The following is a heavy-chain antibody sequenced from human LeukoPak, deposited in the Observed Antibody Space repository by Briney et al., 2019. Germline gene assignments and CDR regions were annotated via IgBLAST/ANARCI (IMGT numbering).Heavy chain of an antibody. V-gene: IGHV4-59*01. CDR3: ARETGIVVAGRTYYTMDV. CDR2: IFYSGYT. Sequence: SETLSLTCAVYGGSFSGYYWTWIRQPPGKGLEWIGHIFYSGYTNYNPSLSSRVTISVDTSKIQFSLKLNSVTAADTAVYYCARETGIVVAGRTYYTMDVWGQGTTVTVSS. J-gene: IGHJ6*02. CDR1: GGSFSGYY. D-gene: IGHD6-13*01.